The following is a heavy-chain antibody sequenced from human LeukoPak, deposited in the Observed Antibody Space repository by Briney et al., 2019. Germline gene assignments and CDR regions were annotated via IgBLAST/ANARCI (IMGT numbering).Heavy chain of an antibody. J-gene: IGHJ6*02. D-gene: IGHD3-10*01. CDR1: GFTFSSYA. Sequence: GGSLRLSCAASGFTFSSYAMSWVRQAPGKGLEWVSAISGSGGSTYYADSVKGRFTISRDNSKNTLYLQMNSLRAEDTAVYYCAKGGAVDYGSGSYYNYYYYGMDVWGQGTTVTVSS. CDR3: AKGGAVDYGSGSYYNYYYYGMDV. V-gene: IGHV3-23*01. CDR2: ISGSGGST.